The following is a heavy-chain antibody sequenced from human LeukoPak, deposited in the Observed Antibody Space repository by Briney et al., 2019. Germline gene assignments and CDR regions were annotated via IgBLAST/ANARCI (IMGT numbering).Heavy chain of an antibody. CDR3: AKDRRAVAAPFDY. V-gene: IGHV3-23*01. J-gene: IGHJ4*02. Sequence: GGSLRLSCAASGFTFSSYAMSWVRQAPGKGLEWVSAISGSGGSTYCADSVKGRFTISRDNSKNTRYLQMNSLRAEDAAVYYCAKDRRAVAAPFDYWGQGTLVTVSS. CDR1: GFTFSSYA. D-gene: IGHD6-19*01. CDR2: ISGSGGST.